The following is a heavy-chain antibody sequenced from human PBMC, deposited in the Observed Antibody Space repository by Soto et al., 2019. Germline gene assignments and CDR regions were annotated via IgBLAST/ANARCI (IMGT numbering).Heavy chain of an antibody. CDR2: ISAYNGNT. Sequence: ASVKGSCKASGYTFTSYGISWVRQAPGQGLEWMGWISAYNGNTNYAQKLQGRVTMTTDTSTSTAYMELRSLRSDDTAVYYCARVGELNYDFWSGYYGDNNWFDPWGQGTLVTVSS. CDR3: ARVGELNYDFWSGYYGDNNWFDP. V-gene: IGHV1-18*01. CDR1: GYTFTSYG. D-gene: IGHD3-3*01. J-gene: IGHJ5*02.